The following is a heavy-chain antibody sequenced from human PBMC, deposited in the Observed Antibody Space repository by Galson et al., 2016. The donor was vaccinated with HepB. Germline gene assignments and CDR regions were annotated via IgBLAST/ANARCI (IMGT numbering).Heavy chain of an antibody. V-gene: IGHV5-51*01. D-gene: IGHD4-23*01. J-gene: IGHJ4*02. CDR2: IYAGDSEG. Sequence: QSGAEVKKPGESLRISCQGSKFTSTSYWIAWVRQMPGKGLESMGIIYAGDSEGRYSPSFQGRVTISVDTSINMAYLQWSSLKASDAAMYYCVARGYGGKTRLIDSWGQGTQVIVSS. CDR1: KFTSTSYW. CDR3: VARGYGGKTRLIDS.